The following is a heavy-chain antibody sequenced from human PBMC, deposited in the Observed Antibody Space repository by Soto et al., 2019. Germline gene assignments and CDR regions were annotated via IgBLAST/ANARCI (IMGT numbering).Heavy chain of an antibody. CDR3: ARGRVGTAYFDY. Sequence: GGSLRLSCAASGFTFTSNSMNWVRQAPGKGLEWISYVTSSSSTIYYADSVKGRFTISRDNAKNSLYLQMNSLRDDDTAVYYCARGRVGTAYFDYWGQGALVPVSS. D-gene: IGHD2-21*02. J-gene: IGHJ4*02. V-gene: IGHV3-48*02. CDR2: VTSSSSTI. CDR1: GFTFTSNS.